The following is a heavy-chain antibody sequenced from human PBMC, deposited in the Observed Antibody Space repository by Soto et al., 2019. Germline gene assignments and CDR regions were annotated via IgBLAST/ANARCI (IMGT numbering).Heavy chain of an antibody. Sequence: PGGSLRLSCAASGFTFSSYGMHWVRQAPGKGLEWVAVIWYDGSNKYYADSVKGRFTISRDNSKNTLYLQMNSLRAEDTAVYYCARDRELGYNFDYFDYWGQGNLVTVSS. V-gene: IGHV3-33*01. CDR1: GFTFSSYG. D-gene: IGHD5-18*01. CDR2: IWYDGSNK. J-gene: IGHJ4*02. CDR3: ARDRELGYNFDYFDY.